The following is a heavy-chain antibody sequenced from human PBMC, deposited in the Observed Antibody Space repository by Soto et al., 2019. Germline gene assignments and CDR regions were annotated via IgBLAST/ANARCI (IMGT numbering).Heavy chain of an antibody. Sequence: SLRLSCAASGFNFSGSVIHWVRQASGKGLEWVGRIRSKANNYATGYAASVKGRFTISRDDSKNTAYLQMNSLKSEDTAVYYCSRLVVWGQGXLVTVSS. D-gene: IGHD2-15*01. CDR3: SRLVV. V-gene: IGHV3-73*01. CDR2: IRSKANNYAT. CDR1: GFNFSGSV. J-gene: IGHJ4*02.